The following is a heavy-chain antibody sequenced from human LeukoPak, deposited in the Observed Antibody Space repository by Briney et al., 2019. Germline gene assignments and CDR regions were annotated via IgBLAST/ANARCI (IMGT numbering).Heavy chain of an antibody. CDR1: GYTFTSYY. CDR2: INPSGGST. D-gene: IGHD6-19*01. J-gene: IGHJ3*02. V-gene: IGHV1-46*01. CDR3: ASFDSSGWYGGRDDAFDI. Sequence: ASVKVSCKASGYTFTSYYMHWVRQAPGQGLEWMGIINPSGGSTSYAQKFQGRVAMTRDTSTSTVYMELSSLRSEDTAVYYCASFDSSGWYGGRDDAFDIWGQGTMVTVSS.